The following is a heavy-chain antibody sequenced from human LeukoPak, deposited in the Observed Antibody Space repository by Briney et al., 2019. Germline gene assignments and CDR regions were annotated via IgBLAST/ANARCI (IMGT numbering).Heavy chain of an antibody. CDR3: ASTRDGYNPYYYGMDV. CDR1: GFTFSSYA. D-gene: IGHD5-24*01. J-gene: IGHJ6*02. V-gene: IGHV3-23*01. Sequence: GGSLRLSCAASGFTFSSYAMSWVRQAPGKGLEWVSAISGSGGSTYYADSVKGRFTISRDNSKNTLYLQMNGLRAEDTAVYYCASTRDGYNPYYYGMDVWGQGTTVTVSS. CDR2: ISGSGGST.